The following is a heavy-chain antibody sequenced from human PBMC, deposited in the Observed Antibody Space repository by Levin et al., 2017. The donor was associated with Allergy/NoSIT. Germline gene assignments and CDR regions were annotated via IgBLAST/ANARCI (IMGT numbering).Heavy chain of an antibody. CDR1: GFTVNSDY. D-gene: IGHD2-21*02. Sequence: AGGSLRLSCAASGFTVNSDYMSWVRQAPGKGLEWVSVIYSGGNTYYADSVKGRFTISRDNSKNMLFLQMSSLRAEATAVYYCAYRSHVAANRLDYWGQGTLVTVSS. CDR3: AYRSHVAANRLDY. V-gene: IGHV3-66*01. CDR2: IYSGGNT. J-gene: IGHJ4*02.